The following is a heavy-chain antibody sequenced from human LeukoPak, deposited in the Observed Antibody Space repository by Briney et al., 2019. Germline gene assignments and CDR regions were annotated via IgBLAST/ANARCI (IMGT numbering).Heavy chain of an antibody. CDR2: IYSGGST. CDR3: ARKYCSGGSCYWVDDY. CDR1: GFTVSSNH. D-gene: IGHD2-15*01. V-gene: IGHV3-53*01. Sequence: GESLKISCAASGFTVSSNHMSWVRQAPGKGLEWVSVIYSGGSTYYADSVKGRFTISRDNSKNTLYLQMNSLRAEDTAVYYCARKYCSGGSCYWVDDYWGQGTLVTVSS. J-gene: IGHJ4*02.